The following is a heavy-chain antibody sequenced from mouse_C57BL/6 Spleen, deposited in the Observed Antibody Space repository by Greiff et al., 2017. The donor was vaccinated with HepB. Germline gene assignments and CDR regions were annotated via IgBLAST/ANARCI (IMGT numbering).Heavy chain of an antibody. V-gene: IGHV1-15*01. J-gene: IGHJ3*01. CDR3: TRPSWLAY. CDR2: IDPETGGT. Sequence: VQLQQSGAELVRPGASVTLSCKASGYTFTDYEMHWVKQTPVHGLEWIGAIDPETGGTAYNQKFKGKALLTADKSSSPAYMELRGLTSEDSAVYYCTRPSWLAYWGQGTMVTVSA. CDR1: GYTFTDYE.